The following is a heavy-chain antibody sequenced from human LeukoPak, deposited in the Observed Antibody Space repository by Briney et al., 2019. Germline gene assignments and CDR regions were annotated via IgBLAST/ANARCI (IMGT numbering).Heavy chain of an antibody. V-gene: IGHV3-9*01. CDR1: GFTFDDYA. D-gene: IGHD3-22*01. CDR3: AKDIGYYYDSSGYPGPFDY. CDR2: ISWNSGSI. J-gene: IGHJ4*02. Sequence: GRSLRLSCAASGFTFDDYAMHWVRQAPGKGLGWVSGISWNSGSIGYADSVKGRCTISRDNAKNSLYLQMNSLRAEDTALYYCAKDIGYYYDSSGYPGPFDYWGQGTLVTVSS.